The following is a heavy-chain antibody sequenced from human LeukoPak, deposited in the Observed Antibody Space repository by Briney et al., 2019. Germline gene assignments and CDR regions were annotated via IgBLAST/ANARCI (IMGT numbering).Heavy chain of an antibody. CDR1: GGSISNSY. J-gene: IGHJ6*03. V-gene: IGHV4-4*07. D-gene: IGHD2-21*01. CDR3: ASCGGNCDPYYRYYMDV. CDR2: IYNSGST. Sequence: SETLSLTCTVSGGSISNSYCSWIRQPAGKGLEWIGLIYNSGSTKSNPSLKSRVTMSVDTSKNQFSLKLSSVTAADTAVYYCASCGGNCDPYYRYYMDVWGKGTTVTVSS.